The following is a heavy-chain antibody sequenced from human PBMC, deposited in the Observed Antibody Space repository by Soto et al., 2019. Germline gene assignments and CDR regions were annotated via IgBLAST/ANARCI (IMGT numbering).Heavy chain of an antibody. CDR3: ARHFVAVVIKGWGY. D-gene: IGHD3-10*01. J-gene: IGHJ4*02. CDR1: GGSISSGDYY. V-gene: IGHV4-30-4*01. CDR2: IYYSGST. Sequence: PSETLSLTCTVSGGSISSGDYYWSWIRQPPGKGLEWIGYIYYSGSTYYNPSLKSRVTISVDTSKNQFSLKLSSVTAADTAVYYCARHFVAVVIKGWGYWGQGKLVTVSS.